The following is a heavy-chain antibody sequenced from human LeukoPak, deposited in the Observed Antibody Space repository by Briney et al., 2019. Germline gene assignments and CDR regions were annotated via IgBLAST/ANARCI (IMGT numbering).Heavy chain of an antibody. J-gene: IGHJ4*02. CDR2: VSSSSSTI. V-gene: IGHV3-48*01. CDR3: ARASLGPVDY. D-gene: IGHD2-2*01. CDR1: GFTFSSYS. Sequence: PGGSLRLSCAASGFTFSSYSMNWVRQAPGKGLEWVSYVSSSSSTIYYADSVKGRFTISRDNAKNSLYLQMNSLRAEDTAVYYCARASLGPVDYWGQGTLVTVSS.